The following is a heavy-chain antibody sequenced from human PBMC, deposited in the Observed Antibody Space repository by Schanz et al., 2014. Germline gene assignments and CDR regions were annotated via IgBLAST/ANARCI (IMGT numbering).Heavy chain of an antibody. J-gene: IGHJ4*02. D-gene: IGHD1-7*01. CDR3: ATWSGTRLFDN. Sequence: QVQLQQWGAGLLKPSETLSLTCAVYGGSFSGYWWTWVRQPPGRGLEWIGEVNHIGYTNYNPSLTSRVTISVDMPKNQFSLRLSSLTAADTAAYYCATWSGTRLFDNWGQGTPVTVSS. CDR1: GGSFSGYW. CDR2: VNHIGYT. V-gene: IGHV4-34*01.